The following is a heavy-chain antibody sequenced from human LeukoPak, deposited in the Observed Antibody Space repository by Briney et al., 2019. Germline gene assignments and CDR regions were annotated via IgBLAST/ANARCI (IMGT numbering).Heavy chain of an antibody. CDR2: ISSRGYT. CDR1: GDSVSNHW. V-gene: IGHV4-4*07. D-gene: IGHD6-19*01. Sequence: SETLSLTCTVSGDSVSNHWWIWIRQPAGKGLEWIGRISSRGYTNYNPSLNSRVTMSVDTSKNQFSLKLSSVTAADTAIYYCARGASRYSSNWGQGTLVTVSS. J-gene: IGHJ4*02. CDR3: ARGASRYSSN.